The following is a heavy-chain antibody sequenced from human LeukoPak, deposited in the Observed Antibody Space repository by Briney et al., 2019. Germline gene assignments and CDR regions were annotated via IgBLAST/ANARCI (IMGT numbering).Heavy chain of an antibody. V-gene: IGHV3-30*02. J-gene: IGHJ4*02. CDR2: IRYDGSNK. D-gene: IGHD5-24*01. CDR1: GFTFSSYG. CDR3: AREEDERWDY. Sequence: PGGSLRLSCAASGFTFSSYGMHWVRQAPGKGLEWVAFIRYDGSNKYYADSVKGRFTTSRDNSKNTLYLQMNSLRAEDTAVYYCAREEDERWDYWGQGTLVTVSS.